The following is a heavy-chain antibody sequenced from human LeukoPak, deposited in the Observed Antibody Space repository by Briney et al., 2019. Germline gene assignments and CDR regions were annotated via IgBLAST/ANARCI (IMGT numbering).Heavy chain of an antibody. Sequence: GSLRLSCAASGFTLSSLGIHWVRPASGKGTEFVSAISSNGGSTYYANSVKGRFTISRDNSKNTLYLQMGSLRAEDMAVYYCARVRAGYGDYDYWGQGTLVTVSS. V-gene: IGHV3-64*01. J-gene: IGHJ4*02. CDR3: ARVRAGYGDYDY. CDR1: GFTLSSLG. D-gene: IGHD4-17*01. CDR2: ISSNGGST.